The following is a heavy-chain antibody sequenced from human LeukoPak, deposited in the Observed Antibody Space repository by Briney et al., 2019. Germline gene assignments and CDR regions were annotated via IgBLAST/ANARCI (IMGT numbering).Heavy chain of an antibody. CDR3: ARDPLIVGWGLCYFDY. CDR2: IKQDGSDK. Sequence: GGSLRLSCAASGFTFSSYWMSWVRQAPGKGLGWVANIKQDGSDKYYVDSVKGRFTISRDNAKNSLYLQMNSLRAEDTAVYYCARDPLIVGWGLCYFDYWGQGNLVTVSS. D-gene: IGHD2-15*01. CDR1: GFTFSSYW. J-gene: IGHJ4*02. V-gene: IGHV3-7*04.